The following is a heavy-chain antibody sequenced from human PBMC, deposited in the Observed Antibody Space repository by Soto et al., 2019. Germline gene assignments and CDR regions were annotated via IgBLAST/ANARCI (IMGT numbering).Heavy chain of an antibody. CDR3: AVTRGGATPHDI. J-gene: IGHJ3*02. CDR1: GGPLSSFY. CDR2: IYYTGST. D-gene: IGHD2-21*02. Sequence: SETLSLTCNSSGGPLSSFYYSWIRQAPGKGLEWIGYIYYTGSTNYNPSLKSRVTMSVDTSKNQFSLKLTSVTAADTAVYFCAVTRGGATPHDIWGQGTMVTVSS. V-gene: IGHV4-59*01.